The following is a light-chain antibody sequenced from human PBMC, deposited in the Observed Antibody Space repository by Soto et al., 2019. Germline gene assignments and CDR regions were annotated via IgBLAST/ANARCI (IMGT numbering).Light chain of an antibody. Sequence: DIQMTQSPSTLSASVVDRVTITCLASQSISSWLAWYQQKPGKAPKLLIYKASTLKSGFPSRFSGSGSGTEFTLTISSLQPDDFATYYCQHYNSYSEAFGQGTKVDIK. V-gene: IGKV1-5*03. CDR3: QHYNSYSEA. J-gene: IGKJ1*01. CDR2: KAS. CDR1: QSISSW.